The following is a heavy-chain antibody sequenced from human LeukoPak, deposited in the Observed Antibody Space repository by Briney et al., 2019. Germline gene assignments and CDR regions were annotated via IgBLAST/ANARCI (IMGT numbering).Heavy chain of an antibody. D-gene: IGHD6-19*01. CDR1: GFTFSTYW. CDR3: VRAGTSGWDYYNYAMDV. J-gene: IGHJ6*02. CDR2: IKPDGNEK. Sequence: PGGSLRLSCAASGFTFSTYWMSWVRQAPGKGLEWVANIKPDGNEKYYVHSVDGRFTISRDNAKTSLFLQMNSLRAEDTAVYYCVRAGTSGWDYYNYAMDVWGQGTTVTVYS. V-gene: IGHV3-7*01.